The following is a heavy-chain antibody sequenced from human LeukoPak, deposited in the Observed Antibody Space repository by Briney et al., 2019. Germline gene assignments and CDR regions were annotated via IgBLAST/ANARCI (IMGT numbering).Heavy chain of an antibody. D-gene: IGHD3-10*01. Sequence: SETLSLTCTVSGGSISSSSYYWGWIRQPPGKGLEWIGSIYYSGSTYYNPSLKSRVTISVDTSKNQFSPKLSSVTAADTAVYYCARGVERIWFGEPLYYFDYWGQGTLVTVSS. CDR2: IYYSGST. V-gene: IGHV4-39*07. CDR3: ARGVERIWFGEPLYYFDY. CDR1: GGSISSSSYY. J-gene: IGHJ4*02.